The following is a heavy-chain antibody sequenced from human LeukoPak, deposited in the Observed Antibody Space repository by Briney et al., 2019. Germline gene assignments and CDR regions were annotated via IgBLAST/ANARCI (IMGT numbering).Heavy chain of an antibody. Sequence: ASGKVSCKASGYTFTSYGISWVRQAPGQGLEWMGWISAYNGNTNYAQKRKGRVTMTTDTSTSTAYMELRSLRSDDTAVYYCARGKYSYGFDYWGQGTLVTVSS. J-gene: IGHJ4*02. CDR1: GYTFTSYG. CDR3: ARGKYSYGFDY. CDR2: ISAYNGNT. D-gene: IGHD5-18*01. V-gene: IGHV1-18*01.